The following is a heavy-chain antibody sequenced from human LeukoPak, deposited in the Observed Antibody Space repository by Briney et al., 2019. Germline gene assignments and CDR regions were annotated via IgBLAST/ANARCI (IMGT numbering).Heavy chain of an antibody. J-gene: IGHJ4*02. V-gene: IGHV3-74*01. CDR1: GFVFSSYR. CDR3: AKGLGSGELLTRVMDY. Sequence: GGSLRLSCAASGFVFSSYRLHWVRHAPGKGPVWVSHIDGDGSDTDYADSVKGRFTISRDNAKKTLYLQMNSLRAEDTAVYYCAKGLGSGELLTRVMDYWGQGTLVTVSS. D-gene: IGHD3-16*01. CDR2: IDGDGSDT.